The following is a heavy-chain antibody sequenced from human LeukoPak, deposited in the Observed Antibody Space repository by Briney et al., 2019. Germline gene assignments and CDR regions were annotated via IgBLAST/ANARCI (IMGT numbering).Heavy chain of an antibody. D-gene: IGHD5-12*01. CDR1: GFTFSSYA. V-gene: IGHV3-23*01. CDR3: AKEGWYGGYDPYYFDY. J-gene: IGHJ4*02. Sequence: GGSLRLSCAASGFTFSSYAMSWVRQAPGKGLEWVSAISGSGGSTYYADSVKGRFTISRDNSKNTLYLQMNSLRAEDTAVYYCAKEGWYGGYDPYYFDYWGQGTLVTVSS. CDR2: ISGSGGST.